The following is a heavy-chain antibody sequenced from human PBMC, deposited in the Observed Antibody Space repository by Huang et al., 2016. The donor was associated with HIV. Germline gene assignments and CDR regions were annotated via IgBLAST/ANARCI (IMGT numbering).Heavy chain of an antibody. J-gene: IGHJ4*02. D-gene: IGHD4-17*01. Sequence: QVQLVQSGAEVKTPGSSVKVSCKASGGTFSKYAISWVRPAPGQGLEWMGGFILSFGTPNYARKFQGRVTITADESTSTTYVEVSSLRSEDTALYYCARGQLGSYGDYDVLYWGQGTLVTVSS. V-gene: IGHV1-69*13. CDR2: FILSFGTP. CDR3: ARGQLGSYGDYDVLY. CDR1: GGTFSKYA.